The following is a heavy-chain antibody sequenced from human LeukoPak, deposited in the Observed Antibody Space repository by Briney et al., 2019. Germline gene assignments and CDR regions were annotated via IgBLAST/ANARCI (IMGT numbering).Heavy chain of an antibody. CDR3: VRDRDGYNY. Sequence: GGSLRLSCAASGFTFSNSLMHRVRQVPGKGLVWVARIDIDGSTTHYADSVKGRFTISRDNAKNTLYLQMNILRAEDTAVYYCVRDRDGYNYWGQGTLVTVSS. CDR2: IDIDGSTT. J-gene: IGHJ4*02. CDR1: GFTFSNSL. D-gene: IGHD5-24*01. V-gene: IGHV3-74*01.